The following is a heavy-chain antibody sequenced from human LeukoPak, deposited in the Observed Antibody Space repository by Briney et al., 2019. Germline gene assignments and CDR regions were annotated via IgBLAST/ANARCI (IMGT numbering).Heavy chain of an antibody. J-gene: IGHJ5*02. D-gene: IGHD6-13*01. CDR2: IKQDGSEK. CDR1: GFTFRSYW. CDR3: ARYSAAAGTGSWFDP. Sequence: PGGSLRLSCEASGFTFRSYWMSWVRQAPGKGLAWVAHIKQDGSEKYYVDSVKGRFTISRDNVKNSSYLQMNSLRAEETAVYYCARYSAAAGTGSWFDPWGQGTLVTVSS. V-gene: IGHV3-7*01.